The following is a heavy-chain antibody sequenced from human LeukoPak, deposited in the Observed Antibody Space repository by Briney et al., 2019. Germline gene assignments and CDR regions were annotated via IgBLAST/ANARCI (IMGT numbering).Heavy chain of an antibody. CDR3: ARGGDTAMVTSFDY. CDR2: INHSGST. J-gene: IGHJ4*02. Sequence: PSETLSLTCAVYGGSFSGYYWSWLRQPPGKGLEWIGEINHSGSTNYNPSLKSRVTISVDTSKNQFSLKLSSVTAADTAVYYCARGGDTAMVTSFDYWGQGTLVTVSS. V-gene: IGHV4-34*01. D-gene: IGHD5-18*01. CDR1: GGSFSGYY.